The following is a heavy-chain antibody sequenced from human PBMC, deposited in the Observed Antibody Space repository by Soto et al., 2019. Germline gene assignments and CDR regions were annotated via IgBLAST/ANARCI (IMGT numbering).Heavy chain of an antibody. V-gene: IGHV4-39*07. CDR1: GGSISSSSYQ. Sequence: QLQLQESGPGLVKPSETLSLTCTVSGGSISSSSYQWGWIRQPPGKGLEWIGSIYYSGSTYNNASLKSRVTISVDTSKNQFSLKLSSVTAADTAVYYCARAREMWGCSGGSCIHPFDYWGQGTLVTVSS. CDR2: IYYSGST. CDR3: ARAREMWGCSGGSCIHPFDY. D-gene: IGHD2-15*01. J-gene: IGHJ4*02.